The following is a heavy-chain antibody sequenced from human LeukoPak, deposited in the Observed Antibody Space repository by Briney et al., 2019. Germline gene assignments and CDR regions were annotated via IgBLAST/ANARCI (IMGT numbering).Heavy chain of an antibody. J-gene: IGHJ3*02. CDR1: GYTFTSYF. V-gene: IGHV1-8*02. Sequence: ASVKVSCKASGYTFTSYFMHWVRQAPGQGLEWVGWMNPNSGNTGYAQKFQGRVTMTRSTSINTAYMELSSLRSEDTAVYYCAGNDYGGHDAFDIWGQGTVVIVSS. CDR2: MNPNSGNT. CDR3: AGNDYGGHDAFDI. D-gene: IGHD4-17*01.